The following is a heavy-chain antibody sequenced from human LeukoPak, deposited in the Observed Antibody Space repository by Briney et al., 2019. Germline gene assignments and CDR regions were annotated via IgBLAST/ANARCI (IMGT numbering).Heavy chain of an antibody. J-gene: IGHJ4*02. D-gene: IGHD3-10*01. CDR1: GGSFGGYY. CDR3: AGPGAGDLDY. CDR2: INHSGST. Sequence: SETLSLTCAINGGSFGGYYWSWIRQPPGKGLEWIGEINHSGSTNYNPSLKSRVTISVDTSKNHFSLKLSSVTAADTAVYYCAGPGAGDLDYWGQGTLVTVSS. V-gene: IGHV4-34*01.